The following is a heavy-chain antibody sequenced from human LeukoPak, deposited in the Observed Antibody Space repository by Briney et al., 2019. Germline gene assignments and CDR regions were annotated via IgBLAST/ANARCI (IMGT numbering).Heavy chain of an antibody. V-gene: IGHV5-51*01. CDR3: ARRRAGYCSGGSCQYYFDY. CDR2: IYPGDSDT. Sequence: GEFLQISCKGSGYSFTTYWIGWVRPMPGKGLEWMGIIYPGDSDTRYSPSFQGQVTISADKSISTAYLQWSSLKASDTAMYYCARRRAGYCSGGSCQYYFDYWGQGALVTVSS. CDR1: GYSFTTYW. J-gene: IGHJ4*02. D-gene: IGHD2-15*01.